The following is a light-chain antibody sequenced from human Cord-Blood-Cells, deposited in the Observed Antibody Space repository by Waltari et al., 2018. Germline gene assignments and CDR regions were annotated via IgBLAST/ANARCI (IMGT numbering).Light chain of an antibody. Sequence: DIQMTQSPSSLSASVGDRVTITCRESQSISRYLNWYQQKPGKAPKLLIYAASSLQSGVPSRFSGSGSGTDFTLTISSLQPEDFATYYCQQSYSTPPVTFGGGTKVEIK. CDR2: AAS. CDR1: QSISRY. J-gene: IGKJ4*01. CDR3: QQSYSTPPVT. V-gene: IGKV1-39*01.